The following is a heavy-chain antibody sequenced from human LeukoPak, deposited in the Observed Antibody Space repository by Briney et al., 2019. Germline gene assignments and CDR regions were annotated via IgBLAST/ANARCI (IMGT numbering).Heavy chain of an antibody. CDR1: GFTFSSYS. Sequence: GGSLRLSCAASGFTFSSYSMNWVRQAPGKGLEWVSSISSSSTYIYYADSVKGRFTISRDSAKNSLYLQMNSLRAEDTAVYYCARVGYCSTTSCQRGFDYWGQGTLVTVSS. CDR3: ARVGYCSTTSCQRGFDY. CDR2: ISSSSTYI. D-gene: IGHD2-2*01. V-gene: IGHV3-21*01. J-gene: IGHJ4*02.